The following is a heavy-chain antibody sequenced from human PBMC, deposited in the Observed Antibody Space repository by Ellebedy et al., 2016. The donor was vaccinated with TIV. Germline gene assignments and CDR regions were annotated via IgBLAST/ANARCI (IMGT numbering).Heavy chain of an antibody. D-gene: IGHD6-19*01. CDR1: GGSISSYY. Sequence: SETLSLTXTVSGGSISSYYWSWIRQPPGKGLEWIGYIYYSGSTNYNPSLKSRVTISVDTSKNQFSLKLSSVTAADTAVYYCARGAVAGKVNFDYWGQGTLVTVSS. CDR3: ARGAVAGKVNFDY. V-gene: IGHV4-59*01. J-gene: IGHJ4*02. CDR2: IYYSGST.